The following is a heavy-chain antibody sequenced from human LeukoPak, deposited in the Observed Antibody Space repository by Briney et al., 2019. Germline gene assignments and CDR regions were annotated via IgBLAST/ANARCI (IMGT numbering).Heavy chain of an antibody. CDR3: ARDLVVPAAGNWFDP. CDR1: GYTFTGNY. D-gene: IGHD2-2*01. V-gene: IGHV1-46*01. J-gene: IGHJ5*02. CDR2: INPSGGST. Sequence: ASVKVSCKASGYTFTGNYMHWVRQAPGQGLEWMGIINPSGGSTSYAQKFQGRVTMTRDTSTSTVYMELSSLRSEDTAVYYCARDLVVPAAGNWFDPWGQGTLVTVSS.